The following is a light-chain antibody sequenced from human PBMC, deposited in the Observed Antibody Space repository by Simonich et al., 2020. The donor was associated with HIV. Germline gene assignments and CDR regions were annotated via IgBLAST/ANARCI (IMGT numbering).Light chain of an antibody. Sequence: QSALTQPASVSGSPGQSITISCTGTSSDVDGYNYVSWSQQHPGKAPKLMIYDVRNRPSGVSNRFSGSKSGNTASRTISGLQAEEEADYYCSSYTSSSTLGVFGGGTKLTVL. CDR1: SSDVDGYNY. V-gene: IGLV2-14*01. CDR2: DVR. J-gene: IGLJ3*02. CDR3: SSYTSSSTLGV.